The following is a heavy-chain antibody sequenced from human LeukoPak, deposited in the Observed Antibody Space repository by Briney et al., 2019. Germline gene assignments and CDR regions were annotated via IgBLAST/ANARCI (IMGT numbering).Heavy chain of an antibody. D-gene: IGHD4-17*01. Sequence: ASVKVSCKASGGTFSSYAISWVRQAPGQGLEWMGGIIPIFGTGNYAQKFQGRVTITADESTSTAYMELSSLRSEDTAVYYCASSQWGSVTTRYYFDYWGQGTLVTVSS. V-gene: IGHV1-69*01. CDR2: IIPIFGTG. CDR3: ASSQWGSVTTRYYFDY. CDR1: GGTFSSYA. J-gene: IGHJ4*02.